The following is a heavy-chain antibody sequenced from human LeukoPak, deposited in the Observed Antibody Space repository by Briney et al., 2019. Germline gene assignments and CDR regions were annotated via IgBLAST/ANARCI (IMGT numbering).Heavy chain of an antibody. V-gene: IGHV3-23*01. CDR1: GFTLNSYA. J-gene: IGHJ4*02. Sequence: GGSLRVSCAASGFTLNSYAMSWVRQAPGKGLEWVSGISGSGHSTYYADSVKGRFTISRDNSKGTMYLQMNSLGAEDTAIYYCAKDISGSYTRGFDYWGQGTLVTVSS. CDR2: ISGSGHST. D-gene: IGHD1-26*01. CDR3: AKDISGSYTRGFDY.